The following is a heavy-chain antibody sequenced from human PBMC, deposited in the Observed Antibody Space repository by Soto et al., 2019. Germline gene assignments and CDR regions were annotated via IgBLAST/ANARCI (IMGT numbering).Heavy chain of an antibody. Sequence: GGSLRLSCAASGFTFSSYAMHWVRQAPGKGLEYVSAISSNGGSTYYGNSVKGRFTTSRDNSKNTLYLQMGSLRAEDMAVYYCASMGSSGYWFDYWGQGTLVTVSS. CDR1: GFTFSSYA. V-gene: IGHV3-64*01. CDR3: ASMGSSGYWFDY. D-gene: IGHD3-22*01. CDR2: ISSNGGST. J-gene: IGHJ4*02.